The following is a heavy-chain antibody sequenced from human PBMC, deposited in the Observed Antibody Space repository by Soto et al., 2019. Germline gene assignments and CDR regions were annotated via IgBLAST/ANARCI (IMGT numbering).Heavy chain of an antibody. CDR1: GFIFSGSA. CDR3: ARHDGWDTTMINSLGY. Sequence: LRLSCAASGFIFSGSALHWVRQASGKGLEWVGRIRSKANIYATAYGASMKGRFTISRDDSKSTTYLQMNGLKTDDTAVYYCARHDGWDTTMINSLGYWGPGALVTVSS. J-gene: IGHJ4*02. V-gene: IGHV3-73*01. CDR2: IRSKANIYAT. D-gene: IGHD5-18*01.